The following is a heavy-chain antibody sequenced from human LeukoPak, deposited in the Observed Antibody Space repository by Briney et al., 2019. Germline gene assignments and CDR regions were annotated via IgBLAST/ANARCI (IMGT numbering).Heavy chain of an antibody. V-gene: IGHV3-11*01. J-gene: IGHJ4*02. CDR3: VRDDGHHWFDF. CDR1: GFIFSDYY. Sequence: GGSLRLSCGASGFIFSDYYMSWIRQAPGKGLEWISYISSSGTPKYYADSVKGRFTISRDNAKKSLFLQMNSLRDEDTAVYYCVRDDGHHWFDFWGQGTLVTVSS. D-gene: IGHD1-1*01. CDR2: ISSSGTPK.